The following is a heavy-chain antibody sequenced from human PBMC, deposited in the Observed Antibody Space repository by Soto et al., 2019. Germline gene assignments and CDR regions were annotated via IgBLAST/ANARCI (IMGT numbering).Heavy chain of an antibody. V-gene: IGHV3-21*01. CDR3: ARDEGSTNFGNMDV. CDR1: GFTFSTYG. J-gene: IGHJ6*04. CDR2: ISSGSDYI. D-gene: IGHD3-10*01. Sequence: GGSLRLSCAASGFTFSTYGMNWVRQAPGKGLEWVSLISSGSDYIYYADSAKGRFTISRDNAKNSLFLQMNSLRAEDTAVYYCARDEGSTNFGNMDVWGKGTTVTVSS.